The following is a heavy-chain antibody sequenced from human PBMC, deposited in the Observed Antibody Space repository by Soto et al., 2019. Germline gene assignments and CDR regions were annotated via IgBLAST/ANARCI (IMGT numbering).Heavy chain of an antibody. D-gene: IGHD3-10*01. V-gene: IGHV1-69*02. CDR3: AASYGSGYRAFDY. J-gene: IGHJ4*02. CDR1: GDTFSFYT. CDR2: VNPIVSMS. Sequence: QVQLVQSGAEVKKPGSSVKVSCKASGDTFSFYTINWVRQAPGLGLGWMGRVNPIVSMSNYAQKFQGRVRNTADKSQNTAYMQLSCLRSEDTAIYYCAASYGSGYRAFDYWGQGALVTVSS.